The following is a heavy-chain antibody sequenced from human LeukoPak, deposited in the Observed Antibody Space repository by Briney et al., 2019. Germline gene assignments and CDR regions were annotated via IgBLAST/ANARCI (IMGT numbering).Heavy chain of an antibody. CDR2: VHLDGRT. J-gene: IGHJ4*02. D-gene: IGHD3-3*01. Sequence: SETLSLTCDVSGGSVTSTNWWTWVRQPPGKGLEWIGEVHLDGRTNYNPSLKSRLIMSVDRPENHISLKLTSVTAADTAVYYCAREGGFYRPLDYSGQGTLVTVSS. CDR1: GGSVTSTNW. CDR3: AREGGFYRPLDY. V-gene: IGHV4-4*02.